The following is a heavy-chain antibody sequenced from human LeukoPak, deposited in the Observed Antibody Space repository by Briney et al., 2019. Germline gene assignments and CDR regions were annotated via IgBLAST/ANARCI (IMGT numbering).Heavy chain of an antibody. CDR3: ARDRYCSGGSCYGFDY. CDR1: GGTFSSYA. D-gene: IGHD2-15*01. V-gene: IGHV1-69*06. J-gene: IGHJ4*02. CDR2: IIPIFGTA. Sequence: SVMVSCKASGGTFSSYAISWVRQAPGQGLEWMGVIIPIFGTANYAQKFQGRVTITADKSTSTAYMELSSLRSEDTAVYYCARDRYCSGGSCYGFDYWGQGTLVTVSS.